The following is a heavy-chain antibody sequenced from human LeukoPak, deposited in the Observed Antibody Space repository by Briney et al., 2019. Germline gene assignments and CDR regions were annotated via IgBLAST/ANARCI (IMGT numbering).Heavy chain of an antibody. CDR2: INLNSGGT. J-gene: IGHJ4*02. Sequence: GASVKVSCKASGYTFTGYYVHWVRQAPGQGLEWMGWINLNSGGTNYAQKFQGRVTMTRDTSISTAYMELSRLRSDDTAVYYCLPESEVYGDYLDWGQGTLVTVSS. V-gene: IGHV1-2*02. D-gene: IGHD4-17*01. CDR3: LPESEVYGDYLD. CDR1: GYTFTGYY.